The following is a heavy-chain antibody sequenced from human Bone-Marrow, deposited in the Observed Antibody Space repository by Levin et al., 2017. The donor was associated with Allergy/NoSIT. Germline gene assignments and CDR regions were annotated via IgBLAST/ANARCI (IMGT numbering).Heavy chain of an antibody. J-gene: IGHJ4*02. V-gene: IGHV1-3*01. CDR3: ARDKGYDSSGYWYDY. CDR1: GYTFTSYP. CDR2: INAGNGNT. D-gene: IGHD3-22*01. Sequence: ASVKVSCKASGYTFTSYPLHWVRQAPGQRLEWMGWINAGNGNTQYSQKSQGRVTITRDTSASTAYMELSSLRSEDTAVYYCARDKGYDSSGYWYDYWGQGTLVTVSS.